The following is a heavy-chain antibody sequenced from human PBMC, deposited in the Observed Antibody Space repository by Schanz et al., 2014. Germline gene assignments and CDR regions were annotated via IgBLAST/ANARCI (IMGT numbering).Heavy chain of an antibody. V-gene: IGHV3-48*03. Sequence: DVQLLESGGGLVQPGGSLRLSCAASGFTFNSYAMTWVRQAPGKGLEWLSYIATSSSTRHYADSVKGRFTISRDNAKKTLSLQMISLRAEDTAIYFCTRSYYDFSWGSYRFRAFDIWGQGTTVIVSS. J-gene: IGHJ3*02. CDR3: TRSYYDFSWGSYRFRAFDI. CDR1: GFTFNSYA. CDR2: IATSSSTR. D-gene: IGHD3-16*02.